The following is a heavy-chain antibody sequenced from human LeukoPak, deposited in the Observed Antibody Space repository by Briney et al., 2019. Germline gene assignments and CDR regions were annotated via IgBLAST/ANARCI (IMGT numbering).Heavy chain of an antibody. D-gene: IGHD4-17*01. Sequence: ASVKVSCKASGYTFTSYDINWVRQATGQGLEWMGWMNPNSGNTGYAQKFQGRVTMTRNTSISIAYMELSSLRSEDTAVYYCARSSLTYGDYNYYYYYGMDVWGQGTTVTVSS. CDR1: GYTFTSYD. CDR3: ARSSLTYGDYNYYYYYGMDV. CDR2: MNPNSGNT. V-gene: IGHV1-8*01. J-gene: IGHJ6*02.